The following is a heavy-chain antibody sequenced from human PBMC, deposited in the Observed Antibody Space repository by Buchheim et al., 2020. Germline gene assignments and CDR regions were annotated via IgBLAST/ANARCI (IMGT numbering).Heavy chain of an antibody. D-gene: IGHD3-3*01. CDR3: ARPLNYDFWSGYYGEGFDY. J-gene: IGHJ4*02. V-gene: IGHV3-21*01. CDR2: ISSSSSYI. CDR1: GFTFSSYS. Sequence: EVQLVESGGGLVKPGGSLRLSCAASGFTFSSYSMNWVRQAPGKGLEWVSSISSSSSYIYYADSVKGRFTIFRDNAKNSLYPQMNSLRAEDTAVYYCARPLNYDFWSGYYGEGFDYWGQGTL.